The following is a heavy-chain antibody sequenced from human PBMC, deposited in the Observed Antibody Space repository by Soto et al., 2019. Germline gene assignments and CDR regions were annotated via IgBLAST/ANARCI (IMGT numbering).Heavy chain of an antibody. CDR2: IDWDDDK. V-gene: IGHV2-70*04. Sequence: GPTLVNPTQTLTLTYTFSGFSLSNSGMRVSWIRQPPGKALEWLASIDWDDDKLYRTSLKTRLTTSKDNSKNQVVITMTTMNPVDTATYYCARIGYSYGHYHFDSWGQGTLATVSS. D-gene: IGHD5-18*01. J-gene: IGHJ4*02. CDR3: ARIGYSYGHYHFDS. CDR1: GFSLSNSGMR.